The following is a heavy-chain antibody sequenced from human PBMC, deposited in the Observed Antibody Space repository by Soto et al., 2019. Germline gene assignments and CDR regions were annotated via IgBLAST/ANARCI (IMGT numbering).Heavy chain of an antibody. CDR2: IYYSGST. V-gene: IGHV4-61*01. Sequence: SETLSLTCTVSGGSVSSGSYYWSWIRQPPGKGLEWIGYIYYSGSTNYNPSLKSRVTISVDTSKNQFSLKLSSVTAADTAVYYCAREGIYGGNSDLLASWGQGTLVTVSS. J-gene: IGHJ5*01. CDR3: AREGIYGGNSDLLAS. CDR1: GGSVSSGSYY. D-gene: IGHD4-17*01.